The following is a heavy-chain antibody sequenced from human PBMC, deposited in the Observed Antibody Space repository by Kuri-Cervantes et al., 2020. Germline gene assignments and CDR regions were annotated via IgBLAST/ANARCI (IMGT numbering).Heavy chain of an antibody. CDR1: GFTFSSYS. Sequence: ETLSLTCAASGFTFSSYSMNWVRQAPGKGLEWVSYISSSSSTIYYADSVKGRFTISRDNAKNSLYLQMNSLRAEDTAVYYCARDASYSYGYWHYYYMDVWGKGTTVTVSS. CDR2: ISSSSSTI. CDR3: ARDASYSYGYWHYYYMDV. D-gene: IGHD5-18*01. J-gene: IGHJ6*03. V-gene: IGHV3-48*04.